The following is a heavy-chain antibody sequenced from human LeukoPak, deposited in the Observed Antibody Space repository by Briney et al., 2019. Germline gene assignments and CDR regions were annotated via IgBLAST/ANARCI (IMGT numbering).Heavy chain of an antibody. CDR3: ATDRSRAVRNNWFDP. V-gene: IGHV1-2*02. J-gene: IGHJ5*02. CDR2: INPNSGGT. CDR1: GYTFTGYY. D-gene: IGHD6-19*01. Sequence: ASVKVSCKASGYTFTGYYMHWVRQAPGQGLEWMGWINPNSGGTNYAQKFQGRVTMTEDTSTDTAYMELSSLRSEDTAVYYCATDRSRAVRNNWFDPWGQGTLVTVSS.